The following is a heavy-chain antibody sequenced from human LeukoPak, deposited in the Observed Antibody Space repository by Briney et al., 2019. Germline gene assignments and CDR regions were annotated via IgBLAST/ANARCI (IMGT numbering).Heavy chain of an antibody. J-gene: IGHJ6*02. D-gene: IGHD2-8*01. CDR3: ARAFPVTWDARGSNAMDV. CDR2: TYYRSKWYS. Sequence: SQTLSLTCDISGDRVSSNSAAWNWIRQSPSGGLEWLGRTYYRSKWYSHYAASVKSRMTINPDTSKNQFSLQLNSVTPEDTAVYFCARAFPVTWDARGSNAMDVWGQGTTVTVSS. CDR1: GDRVSSNSAA. V-gene: IGHV6-1*01.